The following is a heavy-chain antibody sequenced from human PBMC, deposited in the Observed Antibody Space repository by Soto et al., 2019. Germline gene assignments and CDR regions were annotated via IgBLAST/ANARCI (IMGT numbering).Heavy chain of an antibody. CDR2: ISWNSGSI. CDR1: GFTFDDYA. CDR3: AKDIRCSSTSCSYYFDY. Sequence: EVQLVESGGGLVQPGRSLRLSCAASGFTFDDYAMHWVRQAPGKGLEWVSGISWNSGSIGYADSVKGRFTISRDNAKNSLYLQMNSLRVEDTALYYCAKDIRCSSTSCSYYFDYWGQGTLVTVSS. J-gene: IGHJ4*02. D-gene: IGHD2-2*01. V-gene: IGHV3-9*01.